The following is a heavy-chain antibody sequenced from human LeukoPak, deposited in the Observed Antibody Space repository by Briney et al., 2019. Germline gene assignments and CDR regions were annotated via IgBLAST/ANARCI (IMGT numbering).Heavy chain of an antibody. Sequence: PGGSLRLSCTASGFPLSRFAMHWVRQAPGKGLEWLGHMSDDGSEKHYVDSVRGRFTISRDPSKNTLYLEMTSLRTEDTAVYYCAREAESGYYRTVDYWSHGAMVTVS. CDR2: MSDDGSEK. V-gene: IGHV3-30-3*01. CDR3: AREAESGYYRTVDY. CDR1: GFPLSRFA. J-gene: IGHJ4*01. D-gene: IGHD2-15*01.